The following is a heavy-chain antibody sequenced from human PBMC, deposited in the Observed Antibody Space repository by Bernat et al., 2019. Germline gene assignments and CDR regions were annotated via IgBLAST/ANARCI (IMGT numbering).Heavy chain of an antibody. J-gene: IGHJ5*02. CDR1: GYTFTGYY. D-gene: IGHD2-21*02. CDR2: INPNSGGT. V-gene: IGHV1-2*04. CDR3: ARSGDYLPRTNWFDP. Sequence: QVQLVQSGAEVKKPGASVKVSCKASGYTFTGYYMHWVRQAPGQGLEWMGWINPNSGGTNYAQKFKGWVTRTRDTSISTDYMELSRMRAGDTDVYYCARSGDYLPRTNWFDPWGQGTLVTVSS.